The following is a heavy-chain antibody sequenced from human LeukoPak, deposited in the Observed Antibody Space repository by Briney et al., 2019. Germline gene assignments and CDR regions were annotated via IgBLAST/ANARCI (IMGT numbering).Heavy chain of an antibody. CDR3: AKVYDSSGYYLSDAFDI. CDR1: GFTFSSYG. CDR2: IRYDGSNK. Sequence: PGGSLRLSCAASGFTFSSYGMHWVRQAPGKGVEWVAFIRYDGSNKYYADSVKGRFTISRDNSKTTLYLQMNSLRAEDAAVYHCAKVYDSSGYYLSDAFDIWGQGTMVTVSS. V-gene: IGHV3-30*02. D-gene: IGHD3-22*01. J-gene: IGHJ3*02.